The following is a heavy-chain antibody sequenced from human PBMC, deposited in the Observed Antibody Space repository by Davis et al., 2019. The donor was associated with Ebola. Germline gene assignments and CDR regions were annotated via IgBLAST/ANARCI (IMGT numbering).Heavy chain of an antibody. CDR1: GGTISSSSYY. CDR3: ARHVSAYCSGGSCYPLRYFDL. CDR2: LYYSGSP. J-gene: IGHJ2*01. D-gene: IGHD2-15*01. V-gene: IGHV4-39*01. Sequence: MPSETLSLTCTVSGGTISSSSYYWGWIRQPPGKGLEWIGSLYYSGSPYYNPSLKSRFTISVDTSNNQFSLKLSSVTAADTAVYYCARHVSAYCSGGSCYPLRYFDLWGRGTLVTVSS.